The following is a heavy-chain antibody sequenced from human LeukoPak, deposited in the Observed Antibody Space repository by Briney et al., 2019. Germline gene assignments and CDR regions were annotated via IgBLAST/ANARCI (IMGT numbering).Heavy chain of an antibody. CDR1: GGSFSGYY. V-gene: IGHV4-34*01. J-gene: IGHJ1*01. D-gene: IGHD6-19*01. CDR3: ARGTVAGRRGDFQH. Sequence: PSETLSLTCAVYGGSFSGYYWSWIRQPPGKGLEWIGEINHSGSTNYNPSLKSRVTISVDTSKNQFSLKLSSVTAADTAVYYCARGTVAGRRGDFQHWDQGTLVTVSS. CDR2: INHSGST.